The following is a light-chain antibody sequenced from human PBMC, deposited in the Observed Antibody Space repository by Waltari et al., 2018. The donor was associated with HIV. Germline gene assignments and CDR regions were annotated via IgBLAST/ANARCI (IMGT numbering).Light chain of an antibody. V-gene: IGLV8-61*01. J-gene: IGLJ3*02. Sequence: QTVETQEPSFSVSPGGTVTPTCGLSSGSVSTSSYPSWYQQTPGQAPRTLIYSTNTRSSGVPDRFSGSILGNKAALTITGAQADDESDYYCVLFMGNGIWVFGGGTKLTVL. CDR1: SGSVSTSSY. CDR2: STN. CDR3: VLFMGNGIWV.